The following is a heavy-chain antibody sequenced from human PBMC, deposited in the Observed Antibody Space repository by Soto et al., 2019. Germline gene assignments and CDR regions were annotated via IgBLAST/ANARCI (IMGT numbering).Heavy chain of an antibody. Sequence: TSETLSLTCTVSGGSISSSSYYWGWIRQPPGKGLEWIGSIYYSGSTYYNPSLKSRVTISVDTSKNQFSLKLSSVTAADTAVYYCERQHADSYFYYWGQGTLVTVSS. CDR1: GGSISSSSYY. J-gene: IGHJ4*02. V-gene: IGHV4-39*01. CDR2: IYYSGST. CDR3: ERQHADSYFYY.